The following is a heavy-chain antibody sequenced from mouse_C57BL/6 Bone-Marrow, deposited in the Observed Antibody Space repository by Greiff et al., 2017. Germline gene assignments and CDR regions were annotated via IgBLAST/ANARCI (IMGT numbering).Heavy chain of an antibody. J-gene: IGHJ4*01. D-gene: IGHD2-1*01. CDR2: INPSSGYT. CDR1: GYTFTSYT. CDR3: ASKGCNYYAMDY. Sequence: QVQLQQSGAELARPGASVKMSCKASGYTFTSYTMHWVKQRPGQGLEWIGYINPSSGYTKSNQKFKDKATLTADKSSSTAYMQLSSLTSEDSAVYYCASKGCNYYAMDYWGQGTSVTVSS. V-gene: IGHV1-4*01.